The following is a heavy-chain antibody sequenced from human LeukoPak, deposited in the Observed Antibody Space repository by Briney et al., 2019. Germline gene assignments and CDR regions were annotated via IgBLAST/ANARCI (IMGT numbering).Heavy chain of an antibody. CDR2: IYTSGST. D-gene: IGHD3-10*01. CDR3: ARGLLWFGDEN. V-gene: IGHV4-61*02. J-gene: IGHJ4*02. CDR1: DGSTSSGRYL. Sequence: SETLSLTCTVSDGSTSSGRYLWNWFRQPAGKGLEWIGRIYTSGSTNYNPSLKSRVTISVDTSKNQFSLKLISVTAADTAVYYCARGLLWFGDENWGQGTLVTVSS.